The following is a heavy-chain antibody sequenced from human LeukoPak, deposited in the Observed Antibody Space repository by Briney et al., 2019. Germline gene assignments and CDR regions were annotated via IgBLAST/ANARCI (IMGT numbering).Heavy chain of an antibody. J-gene: IGHJ5*02. D-gene: IGHD6-19*01. Sequence: GGSLRLSCAASGFTFSSYGMHWVRQAPGKGLEWVAVIWYDGSNKYYADSVKGRFTISRDNSKNTFYLQMNSLRAEDTALYYCAKGSGSGWYGWFAPWGQGTLVTVSS. V-gene: IGHV3-33*06. CDR2: IWYDGSNK. CDR3: AKGSGSGWYGWFAP. CDR1: GFTFSSYG.